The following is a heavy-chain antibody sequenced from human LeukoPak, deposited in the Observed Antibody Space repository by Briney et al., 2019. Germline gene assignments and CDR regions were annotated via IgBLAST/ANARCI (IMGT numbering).Heavy chain of an antibody. CDR3: ARVYGSGYDFRGAFDI. CDR2: IYYSGNS. V-gene: IGHV4-59*01. D-gene: IGHD5-12*01. J-gene: IGHJ3*02. CDR1: GGSISSYY. Sequence: SETLSLTCTVSGGSISSYYWSRIRQPPGKGLEWIWYIYYSGNSNSNPSLKSRVTISVDTSKNQFFLKLNSVTAADTAVYYCARVYGSGYDFRGAFDIWGQGTMVTVSS.